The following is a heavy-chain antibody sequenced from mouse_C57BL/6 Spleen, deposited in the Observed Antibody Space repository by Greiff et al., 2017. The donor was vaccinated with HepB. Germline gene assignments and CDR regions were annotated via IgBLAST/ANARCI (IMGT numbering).Heavy chain of an antibody. CDR3: ARQGNGFYAMDY. J-gene: IGHJ4*01. CDR2: ISSGGSYT. D-gene: IGHD1-1*01. V-gene: IGHV5-6*01. CDR1: GFTFSSYG. Sequence: EVKLQESGGDLVKPGGSLKLSCAASGFTFSSYGMSWVRKTPDKRLEWVATISSGGSYTYYPDSVKGRFTISRDNAKNTLYLQMSSLKSEDTAMYYCARQGNGFYAMDYWGQGTSVTVSS.